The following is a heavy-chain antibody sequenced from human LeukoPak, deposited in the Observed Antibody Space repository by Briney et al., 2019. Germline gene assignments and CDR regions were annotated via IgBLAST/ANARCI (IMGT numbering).Heavy chain of an antibody. CDR3: AREVEMATFDY. V-gene: IGHV3-33*01. D-gene: IGHD5-24*01. CDR2: IRYGRSNK. Sequence: GVSVRFSGAGSRFTCSSYGMDWVRQAPGKGLEGMAVIRYGRSNKYYADSVKGRFTISRANSMNTLCLKMNSLRAEDRAVYYCAREVEMATFDYWGQGTLVTVSS. J-gene: IGHJ4*02. CDR1: RFTCSSYG.